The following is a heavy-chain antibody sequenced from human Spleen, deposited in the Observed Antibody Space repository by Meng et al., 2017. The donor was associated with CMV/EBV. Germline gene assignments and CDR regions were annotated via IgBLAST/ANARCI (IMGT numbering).Heavy chain of an antibody. Sequence: SETLSLTCAVYGGSFSGYYWSWIRQPPGKGLEWIGEINHSGSTNYNPSLKSRVTISVDTSKNQFSLKLSSVTAADTAVYYCARGDYDFWSGYYPHWFDPWGQGTLVTVSS. V-gene: IGHV4-34*01. CDR2: INHSGST. J-gene: IGHJ5*02. D-gene: IGHD3-3*01. CDR1: GGSFSGYY. CDR3: ARGDYDFWSGYYPHWFDP.